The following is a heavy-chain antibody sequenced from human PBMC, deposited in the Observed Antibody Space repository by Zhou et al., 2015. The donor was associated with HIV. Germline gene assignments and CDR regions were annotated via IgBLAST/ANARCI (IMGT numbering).Heavy chain of an antibody. Sequence: QVQLVQSGAEVKKPGSSVKVSCKASGGTFSSYTISWVRQAPGQGLEWMGRIIPILGIANYAQKFQGRVTITADKSTSTAYMELSSLRSEDTAVYYCARSGVQSRELEVVVAATAPGVFDYWGQGTLVTVSS. V-gene: IGHV1-69*02. D-gene: IGHD2-15*01. CDR1: GGTFSSYT. CDR3: ARSGVQSRELEVVVAATAPGVFDY. J-gene: IGHJ4*02. CDR2: IIPILGIA.